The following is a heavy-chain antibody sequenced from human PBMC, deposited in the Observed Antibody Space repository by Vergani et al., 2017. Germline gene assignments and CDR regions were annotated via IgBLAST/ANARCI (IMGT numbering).Heavy chain of an antibody. CDR3: ARNPYCGGDCYSDAFDI. V-gene: IGHV1-69*09. CDR1: GGTFSSYA. J-gene: IGHJ3*02. D-gene: IGHD2-21*02. Sequence: QVQLVQSGAEVKKPGSSVKVSCKASGGTFSSYAISWVRQVPGQGLEWMGRIIPVLGKTKYAQDFQGRLTITADTSTSTAYMELTSLRSQDTAVYYCARNPYCGGDCYSDAFDIWGQGTMVTVSS. CDR2: IIPVLGKT.